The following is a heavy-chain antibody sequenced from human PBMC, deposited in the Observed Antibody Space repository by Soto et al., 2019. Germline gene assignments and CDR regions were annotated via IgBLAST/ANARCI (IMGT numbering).Heavy chain of an antibody. CDR2: ISSNGGST. CDR3: VKDWASWSYAVPRRPEAFVI. V-gene: IGHV3-64D*08. D-gene: IGHD1-26*01. J-gene: IGHJ3*02. Sequence: GGSLRLSCSASGFTFSSYAMHWVRQAPGKGLEYVSAISSNGGSTYYADSVKGRFTISRDNSKNTLYLQMSSLRAEDTAVYYCVKDWASWSYAVPRRPEAFVISGQATIVTLS. CDR1: GFTFSSYA.